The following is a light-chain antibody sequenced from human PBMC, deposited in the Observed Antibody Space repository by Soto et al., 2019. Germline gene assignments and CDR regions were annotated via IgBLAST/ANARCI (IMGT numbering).Light chain of an antibody. CDR3: MQLTHVPYT. CDR2: KVS. Sequence: DVVLTQTPLTSPVSLGQPASISCRSSQSLVTADGHTFLSWLQQRPGQPPRVLIYKVSNRFSGVSDKFSGSGAGTEFTLKISRVEAEDVGIYYCMQLTHVPYTFGQGTKVDIK. J-gene: IGKJ2*01. CDR1: QSLVTADGHTF. V-gene: IGKV2-24*01.